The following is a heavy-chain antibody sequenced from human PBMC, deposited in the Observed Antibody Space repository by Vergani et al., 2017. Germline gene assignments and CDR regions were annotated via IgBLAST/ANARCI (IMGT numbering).Heavy chain of an antibody. V-gene: IGHV4-38-2*01. CDR3: ARSQGDYWYFDL. CDR1: GYSIGSGFY. Sequence: QVRLEESGPGLVKPSETLSLTCSVSGYSIGSGFYWAWIRQSPGEGLQWLTSIHNRGKTYHTPSLKSRVSVSLDTSNNRFSLNLTSVTATDTAVYYCARSQGDYWYFDLWGPGSLVTVSS. D-gene: IGHD2-21*01. J-gene: IGHJ2*01. CDR2: IHNRGKT.